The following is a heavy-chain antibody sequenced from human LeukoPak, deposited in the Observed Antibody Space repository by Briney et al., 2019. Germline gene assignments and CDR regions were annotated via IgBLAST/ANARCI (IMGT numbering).Heavy chain of an antibody. Sequence: PSETLSLTCAVPGYSISSASYWGWIRQPPGKGLEWIGNIYHSGSPYYNPSLKSRATISVDTSKNQFSLKLSSVTAADTAVYYCARPISSQGYFGVVIDWGQGTLVTVSS. D-gene: IGHD3-3*01. V-gene: IGHV4-38-2*01. CDR1: GYSISSASY. J-gene: IGHJ4*02. CDR3: ARPISSQGYFGVVID. CDR2: IYHSGSP.